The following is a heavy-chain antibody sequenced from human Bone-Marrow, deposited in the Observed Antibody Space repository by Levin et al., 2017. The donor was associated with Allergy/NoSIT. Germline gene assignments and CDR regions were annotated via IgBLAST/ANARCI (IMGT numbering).Heavy chain of an antibody. D-gene: IGHD2-21*01. CDR3: ARRVGEQWFGP. J-gene: IGHJ5*02. Sequence: PSETLSLTCSVSGASIGSSDSSWAWIRQPPGLGLEWIASLYYSRTNYYNPSLKTRLAISADTSKNQFSLNLNSVTAADTAIYYCARRVGEQWFGPWGQGSLVTVSS. CDR1: GASIGSSDSS. CDR2: LYYSRTN. V-gene: IGHV4-39*01.